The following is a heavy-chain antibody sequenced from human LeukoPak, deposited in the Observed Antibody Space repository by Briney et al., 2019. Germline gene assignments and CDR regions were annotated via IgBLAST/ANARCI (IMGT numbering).Heavy chain of an antibody. Sequence: SETLSLTCAVSGYSISSGYYWGWIRQPPGKGLEWIGSIYHSGSASYKPSLKSRVTISVDTSKNQFSLKLSSVTAADTAVYYCARNSSGIHFDYWGQGTLVTVSS. CDR1: GYSISSGYY. CDR3: ARNSSGIHFDY. CDR2: IYHSGSA. J-gene: IGHJ4*02. D-gene: IGHD3-22*01. V-gene: IGHV4-38-2*01.